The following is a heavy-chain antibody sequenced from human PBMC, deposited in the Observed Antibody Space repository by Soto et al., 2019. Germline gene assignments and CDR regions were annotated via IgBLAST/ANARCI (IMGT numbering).Heavy chain of an antibody. D-gene: IGHD3-3*01. Sequence: SATLSLTCTVSGASLKSDYWGWIRQPPGKGLEWIGYMFYSGSANYNPSLRSRAAISVDTSKNQFSLKVSSVTAADTAVYYCARYYDFWTGLDFWGQGILVTVSS. V-gene: IGHV4-59*01. CDR1: GASLKSDY. J-gene: IGHJ4*02. CDR3: ARYYDFWTGLDF. CDR2: MFYSGSA.